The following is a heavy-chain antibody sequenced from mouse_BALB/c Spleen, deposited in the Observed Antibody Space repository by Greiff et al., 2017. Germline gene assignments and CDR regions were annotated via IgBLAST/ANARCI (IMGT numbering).Heavy chain of an antibody. V-gene: IGHV5-17*02. CDR3: ARSGQYYYAMDY. Sequence: EVMLVESGGGLVQPGGSRKLSCAASGFTFSSFGMHWVRQAPEKGLEWVAYISSGSSTIYYADTVKGRFTISRDNPKNTLFLQMTSLRSEDTAMYYCARSGQYYYAMDYWGQGTSVTVSS. D-gene: IGHD3-2*02. J-gene: IGHJ4*01. CDR1: GFTFSSFG. CDR2: ISSGSSTI.